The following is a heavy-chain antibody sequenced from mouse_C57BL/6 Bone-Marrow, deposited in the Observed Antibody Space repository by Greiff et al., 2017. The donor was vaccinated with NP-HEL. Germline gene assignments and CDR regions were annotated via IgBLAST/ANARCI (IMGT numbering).Heavy chain of an antibody. V-gene: IGHV3-6*01. J-gene: IGHJ4*01. CDR3: ARGDYGSSYGAMDY. Sequence: EVHLVESGPGLVKPSQSLSLTCSVTGYSITSGYYWNWIRQFPGNKLEWMGYISYDGSNNYNPSLKNRISITRDTSKNQFFLKLNSVTTEDTATYYCARGDYGSSYGAMDYWGQGTSVTVSS. D-gene: IGHD1-1*01. CDR2: ISYDGSN. CDR1: GYSITSGYY.